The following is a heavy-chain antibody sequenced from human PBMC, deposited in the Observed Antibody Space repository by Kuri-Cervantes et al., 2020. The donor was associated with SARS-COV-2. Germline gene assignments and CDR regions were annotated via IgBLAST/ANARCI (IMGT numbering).Heavy chain of an antibody. D-gene: IGHD4-17*01. CDR3: ARITTTVTPRPVYGMDV. CDR2: ISYSGSS. Sequence: SDTLSLTCTVSGGSISSSSNDWGWVRQSPGKGLGWIGSISYSGSSNSNPSLKSRVTISVDTSKNQFSLKLSSVTAADTAVYYCARITTTVTPRPVYGMDVWGQGTTVTVSS. J-gene: IGHJ6*02. CDR1: GGSISSSSND. V-gene: IGHV4-39*07.